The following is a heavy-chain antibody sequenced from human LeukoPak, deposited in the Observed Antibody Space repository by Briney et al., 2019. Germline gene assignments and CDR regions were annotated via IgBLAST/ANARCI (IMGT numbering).Heavy chain of an antibody. Sequence: KTSETLSLTCTVSGGSTSSSNYYWGWIRQPPGKGLEWIGSIYYSGSTYYNPSLKSRVTISIDTPKNQFSLKLSSVTAADTAMYYCARQMGLLTVIDYWGQGTLVTVSS. J-gene: IGHJ4*02. CDR3: ARQMGLLTVIDY. CDR2: IYYSGST. V-gene: IGHV4-39*01. CDR1: GGSTSSSNYY. D-gene: IGHD2-21*01.